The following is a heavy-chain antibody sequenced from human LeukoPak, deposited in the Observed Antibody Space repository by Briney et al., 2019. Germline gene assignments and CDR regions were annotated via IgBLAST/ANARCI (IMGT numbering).Heavy chain of an antibody. V-gene: IGHV1-2*02. Sequence: AASVKVSCKASGYTFTGYYMHWVRQAPGQGLEWMGWINPNSGGTNYAQKFQGRVTMTRDTSISTAYMELSRLRSDDTAVYYCARDVASYYYDSSGYYFDYWGQGTLVTVSS. CDR2: INPNSGGT. CDR3: ARDVASYYYDSSGYYFDY. D-gene: IGHD3-22*01. J-gene: IGHJ4*02. CDR1: GYTFTGYY.